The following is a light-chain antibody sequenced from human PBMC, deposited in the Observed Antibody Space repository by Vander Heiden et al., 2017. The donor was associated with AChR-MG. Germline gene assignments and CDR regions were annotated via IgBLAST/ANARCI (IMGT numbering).Light chain of an antibody. CDR3: QQDGSTIT. J-gene: IGKJ4*01. V-gene: IGKV3-20*01. CDR1: QRVTSNY. CDR2: GAS. Sequence: EIVLTQSPGTLSLSPGGRATLSCRASQRVTSNYLAWYQQKPGQAPRLLIYGASIRATGIPDRFSGSGSETDFTLTISRLEAEDFAVYYCQQDGSTITFGGGTKVEIK.